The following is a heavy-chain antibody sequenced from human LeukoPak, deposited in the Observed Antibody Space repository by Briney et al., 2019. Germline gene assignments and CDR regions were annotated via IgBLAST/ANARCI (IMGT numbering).Heavy chain of an antibody. CDR1: GGSFSGYY. J-gene: IGHJ3*02. D-gene: IGHD6-13*01. V-gene: IGHV4-34*01. Sequence: SETLSLTCAVYGGSFSGYYWSWIRQPPGKGLEWIGEINHSGSTNYNPSLKSRVTISVDTSKNQFSLKLSSVTAADTAVYYCASQSSSWYRGSAFDIWGQGTMVTVSS. CDR3: ASQSSSWYRGSAFDI. CDR2: INHSGST.